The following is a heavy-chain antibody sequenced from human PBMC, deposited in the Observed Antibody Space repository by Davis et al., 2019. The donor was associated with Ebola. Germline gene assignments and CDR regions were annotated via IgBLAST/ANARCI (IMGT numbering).Heavy chain of an antibody. Sequence: MPSETLSLTCAVYGGSFSGYYWSWIRQPPGKGLEWIGEINHSGRTNYNPSLKSRVTISVDTSKNQFFLKMSSVTAADTAVYYCAREGRSGYSNWFDPWGQGTLVTVSS. D-gene: IGHD3-22*01. V-gene: IGHV4-34*01. CDR2: INHSGRT. CDR3: AREGRSGYSNWFDP. J-gene: IGHJ5*02. CDR1: GGSFSGYY.